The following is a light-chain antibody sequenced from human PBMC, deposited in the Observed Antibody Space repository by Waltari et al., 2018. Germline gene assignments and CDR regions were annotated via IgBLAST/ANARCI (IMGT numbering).Light chain of an antibody. CDR3: MQALQTPDT. J-gene: IGKJ5*01. CDR1: QSLLHSNGYNY. Sequence: DIVMTQSPVSMPVTPGAPASISCTSSQSLLHSNGYNYLDWYLQKPGQSPQLLIYLASKRASGVPDRFSGSGSGTDFTLKISRVEAEDVGVYYCMQALQTPDTFGQGTRLEIK. CDR2: LAS. V-gene: IGKV2-28*01.